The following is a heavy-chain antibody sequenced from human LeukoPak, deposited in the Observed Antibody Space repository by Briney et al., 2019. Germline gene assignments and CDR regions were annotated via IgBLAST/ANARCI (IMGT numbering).Heavy chain of an antibody. CDR3: ARYDSSGFYLGKVDY. J-gene: IGHJ4*02. D-gene: IGHD3-22*01. Sequence: SETLSLTCTVSGGSISSSSYYWGWIRQPPGKGLEWIGSIYYSGSTYYNPSLKSRVTISVDTSKYQFSLKLSSVTAADTAVYYCARYDSSGFYLGKVDYWGQGTLVTVSS. CDR2: IYYSGST. CDR1: GGSISSSSYY. V-gene: IGHV4-39*01.